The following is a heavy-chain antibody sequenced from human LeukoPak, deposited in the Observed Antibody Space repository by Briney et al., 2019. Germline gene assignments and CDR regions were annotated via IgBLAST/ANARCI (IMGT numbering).Heavy chain of an antibody. CDR2: INPNSGGT. Sequence: ASVKDSCKASVYTFTGYYMHSVRQAPGQGREWMGWINPNSGGTNYAQTFQGRVTMTRDTSISTAYMELSRLRSDDTAVYYCASRPYSGSYPGSDYWGQGTLVTVSS. J-gene: IGHJ4*02. CDR1: VYTFTGYY. V-gene: IGHV1-2*02. D-gene: IGHD1-26*01. CDR3: ASRPYSGSYPGSDY.